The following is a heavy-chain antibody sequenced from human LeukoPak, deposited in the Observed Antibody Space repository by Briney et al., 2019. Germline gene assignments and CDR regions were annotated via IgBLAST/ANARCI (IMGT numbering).Heavy chain of an antibody. V-gene: IGHV3-15*01. CDR3: TTVRVFYWVFDY. Sequence: GGSLRLSCTASGVSVSNAWMSWVRQAPGKGLEWGGRIKLRTDGGTTDYAAPVKGRFTISRDDSKNTVYLQMNNLKTEDTAVYYCTTVRVFYWVFDYWGQGALVSVSS. CDR2: IKLRTDGGTT. D-gene: IGHD3-9*01. J-gene: IGHJ4*02. CDR1: GVSVSNAW.